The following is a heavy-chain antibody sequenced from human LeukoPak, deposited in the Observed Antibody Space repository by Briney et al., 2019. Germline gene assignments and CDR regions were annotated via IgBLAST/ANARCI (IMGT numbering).Heavy chain of an antibody. Sequence: GGSLRLSSSASGFTFSSYGMHWVRQAPGKGLEWVAFIRYDGSNKYYADSVKGRFTISRDNSKNTLYLQMNSLRAEDTAVYYCAKDFSPGELLLGFDYWGQGTLVTVSS. V-gene: IGHV3-30*02. J-gene: IGHJ4*02. CDR1: GFTFSSYG. D-gene: IGHD1-26*01. CDR2: IRYDGSNK. CDR3: AKDFSPGELLLGFDY.